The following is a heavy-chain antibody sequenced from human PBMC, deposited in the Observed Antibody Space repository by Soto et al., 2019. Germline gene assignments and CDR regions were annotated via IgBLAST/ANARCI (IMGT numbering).Heavy chain of an antibody. J-gene: IGHJ4*02. Sequence: EVQLVESGGGLVKPGGSLRLSCAASGLIFSDYTMNWARQTPGKGLEWVSSISGSSTYMYYADSVKGRFTISRDNAKNSLYLQMSSLRVEDTAVYYCAKSGGPGMGLFDYWGQGTLVTVSS. V-gene: IGHV3-21*02. CDR1: GLIFSDYT. D-gene: IGHD1-1*01. CDR3: AKSGGPGMGLFDY. CDR2: ISGSSTYM.